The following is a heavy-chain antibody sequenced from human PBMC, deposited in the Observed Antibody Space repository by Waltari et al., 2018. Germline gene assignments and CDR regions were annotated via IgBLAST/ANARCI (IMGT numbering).Heavy chain of an antibody. J-gene: IGHJ6*02. CDR1: GGPFRSYA. CDR2: SIPSFGTA. Sequence: QVQLVQSGAEVQKPGSSVKVSCKASGGPFRSYAIRWVRPAPGPGLEWMGGSIPSFGTANYAQKFQGRVTITADESTSTAYMELSSLRSEDTAVYYWARGPLSAAVRGPLWFYGMDVWGQGTTVTVSS. D-gene: IGHD3-10*01. V-gene: IGHV1-69*01. CDR3: ARGPLSAAVRGPLWFYGMDV.